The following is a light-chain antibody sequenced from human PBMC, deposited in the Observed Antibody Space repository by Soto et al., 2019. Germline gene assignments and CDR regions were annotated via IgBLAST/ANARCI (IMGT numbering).Light chain of an antibody. CDR1: QSISSY. V-gene: IGKV3-11*01. CDR2: DAS. J-gene: IGKJ3*01. Sequence: ETVLTQSPATLSLSPGERATLSCRASQSISSYLAWYQQKPGQAPKPLIYDASNRATGIPARFSGSGSGTDFTLPISSREPEDFAVYYCQQRFTWPSFGPGTKVDIK. CDR3: QQRFTWPS.